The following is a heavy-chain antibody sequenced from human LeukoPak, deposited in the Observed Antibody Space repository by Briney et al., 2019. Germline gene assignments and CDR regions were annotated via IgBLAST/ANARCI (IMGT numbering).Heavy chain of an antibody. CDR1: GFTFSSYG. CDR3: VRDEDGYNPQFDY. J-gene: IGHJ4*02. CDR2: IWYDGSNK. D-gene: IGHD5-24*01. Sequence: GRSLRLSCAAPGFTFSSYGMHWVRQAPGKGLEWVAVIWYDGSNKYYADSVKGRFTISRDNSKNTLYLQMNSLRAEDTAVYYCVRDEDGYNPQFDYWGQGTLVTVSS. V-gene: IGHV3-33*01.